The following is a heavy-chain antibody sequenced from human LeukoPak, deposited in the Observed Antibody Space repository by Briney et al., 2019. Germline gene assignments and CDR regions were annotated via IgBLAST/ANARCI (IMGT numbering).Heavy chain of an antibody. CDR2: IIPIFGTA. D-gene: IGHD2-2*01. Sequence: SVKVSCKASGGTFSSYAISWVRQAPGQGLEWMGGIIPIFGTANYAQKFQGRVTITADESTSTAYIELSSLRSEDTAVYYCASRYCSSTSCYSYYYYGMDVWGQGTTVTVSS. J-gene: IGHJ6*02. CDR3: ASRYCSSTSCYSYYYYGMDV. CDR1: GGTFSSYA. V-gene: IGHV1-69*13.